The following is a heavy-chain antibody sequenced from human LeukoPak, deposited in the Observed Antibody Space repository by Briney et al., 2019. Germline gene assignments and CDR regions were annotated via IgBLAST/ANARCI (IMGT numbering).Heavy chain of an antibody. Sequence: GGSLRLSCAASGFTFSSYSMNWVRQAPGKGLEWVSSISSSSSYIYYAVSVKGRFTISRDNAKNSLYLQMNSLRAEDTAVYYCARDLQIGYCSSTSCYGGDDAFDIWGQGTMVTVSS. V-gene: IGHV3-21*01. J-gene: IGHJ3*02. CDR1: GFTFSSYS. CDR3: ARDLQIGYCSSTSCYGGDDAFDI. CDR2: ISSSSSYI. D-gene: IGHD2-2*01.